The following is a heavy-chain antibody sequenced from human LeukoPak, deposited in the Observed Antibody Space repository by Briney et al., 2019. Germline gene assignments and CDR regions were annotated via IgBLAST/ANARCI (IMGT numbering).Heavy chain of an antibody. V-gene: IGHV3-15*01. Sequence: PGGSLRLSCAASGFTFSNADMSWVRQAPGKGLEWVGRIKSKYGGGTIDYAATVKGRFTISRDDSKDTLYLKMESLKAEDTAVYYCTSFDLGYWGQGTLVTVSS. CDR1: GFTFSNAD. CDR2: IKSKYGGGTI. J-gene: IGHJ4*02. CDR3: TSFDLGY.